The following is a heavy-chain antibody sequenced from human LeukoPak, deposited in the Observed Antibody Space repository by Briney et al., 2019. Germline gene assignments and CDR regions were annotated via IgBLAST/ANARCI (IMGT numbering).Heavy chain of an antibody. Sequence: SETLSLTCTVSGGSISSYYWSWIRQPPGKGLEWIGYIYYSGSTNYNPSLKSRVTISVDTSKNQFSLKLSSVTAADTAVYYCARNPDILTGYYIGYWGQGTLVTVSS. D-gene: IGHD3-9*01. J-gene: IGHJ4*02. CDR1: GGSISSYY. CDR3: ARNPDILTGYYIGY. V-gene: IGHV4-59*01. CDR2: IYYSGST.